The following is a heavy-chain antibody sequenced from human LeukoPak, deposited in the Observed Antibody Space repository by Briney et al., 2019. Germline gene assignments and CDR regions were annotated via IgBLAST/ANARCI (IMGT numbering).Heavy chain of an antibody. J-gene: IGHJ5*02. CDR2: IYYSGST. CDR3: ARELMGGWFDP. Sequence: SETLSLTCTVSGGSISSGGYYWSWIRQHPGKGLEWIGYIYYSGSTYYNPSLKSRVTISVDTCKNQFSLKLSSVTAADTAVYYCARELMGGWFDPWGQGTLVTVSS. CDR1: GGSISSGGYY. D-gene: IGHD3-16*01. V-gene: IGHV4-31*03.